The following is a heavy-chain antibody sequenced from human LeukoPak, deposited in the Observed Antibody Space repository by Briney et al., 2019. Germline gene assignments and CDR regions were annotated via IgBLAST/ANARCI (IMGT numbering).Heavy chain of an antibody. V-gene: IGHV4-59*01. CDR3: ARTTEAHSWRTRYYDYYMDV. CDR2: IYYSGST. CDR1: GGSISSYY. D-gene: IGHD6-13*01. Sequence: PSEALSLTCTVSGGSISSYYWSWIRQPPGKGLEWIGYIYYSGSTNYNPSLKSRVTISVDTSKNQFSLKLSSVTAADTAVYYCARTTEAHSWRTRYYDYYMDVWGKGTTVTVSS. J-gene: IGHJ6*03.